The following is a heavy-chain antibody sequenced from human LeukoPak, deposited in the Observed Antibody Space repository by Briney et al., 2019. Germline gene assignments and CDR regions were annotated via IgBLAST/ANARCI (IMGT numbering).Heavy chain of an antibody. CDR3: ARGRSPSTAQYGMDV. V-gene: IGHV1-46*01. D-gene: IGHD6-13*01. Sequence: ASVKVSCKASGYAFTSYYMHWVRQAPGQGLEWMGIINPSGGSTSYAQKFQGRVTMTRDTSTSTVYMELSSLRSEDTAVYYCARGRSPSTAQYGMDVWGQGTTVTVSS. J-gene: IGHJ6*02. CDR2: INPSGGST. CDR1: GYAFTSYY.